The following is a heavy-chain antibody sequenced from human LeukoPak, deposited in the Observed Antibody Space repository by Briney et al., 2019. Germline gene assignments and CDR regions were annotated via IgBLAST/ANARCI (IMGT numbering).Heavy chain of an antibody. D-gene: IGHD3-10*01. J-gene: IGHJ5*02. CDR3: ARDLRGSGYDP. Sequence: ASVKVSCKASGYNFTDFYIHWVQQAPGQGPEWMGWINLHRGATDYAQKFRGRVTMTRDTSISLVYMELSRLKSNDTAVYYCARDLRGSGYDPWGQGTLVTVSS. V-gene: IGHV1-2*02. CDR2: INLHRGAT. CDR1: GYNFTDFY.